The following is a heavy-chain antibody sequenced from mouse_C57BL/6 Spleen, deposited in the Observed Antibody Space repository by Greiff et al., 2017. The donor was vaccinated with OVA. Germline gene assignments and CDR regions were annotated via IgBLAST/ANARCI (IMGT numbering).Heavy chain of an antibody. J-gene: IGHJ4*01. CDR1: GFTFSSYA. Sequence: EVQLVESGGGSVKPGGSLKLSCAASGFTFSSYAMSWVRQTPEKRLEWVATISDGGSYTYYPDNVKGRFTISRDNAKNNLYLQMSHLKSEDTAMYYCAREKYDYDGYYAMDYWGQGTSVTVSS. V-gene: IGHV5-4*01. CDR3: AREKYDYDGYYAMDY. D-gene: IGHD2-4*01. CDR2: ISDGGSYT.